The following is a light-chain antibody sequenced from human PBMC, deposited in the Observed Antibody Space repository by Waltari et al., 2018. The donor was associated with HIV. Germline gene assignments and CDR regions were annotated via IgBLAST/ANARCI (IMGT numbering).Light chain of an antibody. V-gene: IGLV1-40*01. Sequence: QSVLTQPPSVSGAPGQRVTISCTGSSSNIGAGYDVHWYQQLPATAPKLLIYTNSNRPSGVPDRFSGSKSGTSASLAITGLQADDEAHYYCQSYDSSLSDSVVFGGGTTLTVL. J-gene: IGLJ2*01. CDR3: QSYDSSLSDSVV. CDR2: TNS. CDR1: SSNIGAGYD.